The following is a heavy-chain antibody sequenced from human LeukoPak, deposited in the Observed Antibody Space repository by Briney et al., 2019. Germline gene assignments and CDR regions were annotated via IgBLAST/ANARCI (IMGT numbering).Heavy chain of an antibody. V-gene: IGHV3-30*03. CDR2: ISYDGSNK. J-gene: IGHJ6*02. CDR3: ASRDGMDD. CDR1: GLTFSIYG. D-gene: IGHD5-24*01. Sequence: GGSLRLSCAASGLTFSIYGMHWVRQAPGKGLECVAVISYDGSNKYYADSVKGRFTISRDISKNTLDLQMNSMRAEDTAGYYGASRDGMDDWGQGTTVTVSS.